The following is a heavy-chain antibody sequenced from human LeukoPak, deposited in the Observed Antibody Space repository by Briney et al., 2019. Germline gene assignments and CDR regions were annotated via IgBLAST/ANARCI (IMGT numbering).Heavy chain of an antibody. J-gene: IGHJ5*02. D-gene: IGHD1-26*01. Sequence: SETLSLTCTVSGGSFSSSYWRWIRQPAGKGLEWIGRIYTSGSTIFNPSLKSRVPLPLDKFKNQISLTINSVTAADTAVYYCARGYSGNYLRFDPWGQGTRVTVSS. CDR1: GGSFSSSY. V-gene: IGHV4-4*07. CDR3: ARGYSGNYLRFDP. CDR2: IYTSGST.